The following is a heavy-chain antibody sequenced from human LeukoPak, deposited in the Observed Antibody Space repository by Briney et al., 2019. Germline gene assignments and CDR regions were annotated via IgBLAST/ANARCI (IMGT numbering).Heavy chain of an antibody. CDR3: ARGMDYDILAGPPGY. J-gene: IGHJ4*02. Sequence: GRSLRLSCAASEFTFSSYAMHWVRQAPDKGLEWVALISYDGSNKEYADSVKGRFTISRDNSKNSLYLQMNSLRGEDTAVYYCARGMDYDILAGPPGYWGQGTLVTVSS. D-gene: IGHD3-9*01. CDR2: ISYDGSNK. V-gene: IGHV3-30*04. CDR1: EFTFSSYA.